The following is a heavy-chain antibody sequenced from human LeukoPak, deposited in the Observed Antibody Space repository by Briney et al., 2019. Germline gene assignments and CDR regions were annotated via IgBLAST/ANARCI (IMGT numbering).Heavy chain of an antibody. J-gene: IGHJ4*02. CDR3: ARGYSSGIPFDY. CDR1: GGSISSSSYY. V-gene: IGHV4-39*07. Sequence: SETLSLTCTVSGGSISSSSYYWGWIRQPPGKGLEWIGNIYYSGSTYYNPSLKSRVTISVDTSKNQFSLKLSSVTAADTAVYYCARGYSSGIPFDYWGQGTLVTVSS. CDR2: IYYSGST. D-gene: IGHD6-19*01.